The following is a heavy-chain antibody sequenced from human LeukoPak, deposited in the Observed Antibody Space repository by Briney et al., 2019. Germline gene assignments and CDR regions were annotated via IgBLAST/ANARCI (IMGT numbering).Heavy chain of an antibody. Sequence: SETLSLTXAVYGGSFSGYYWSWIRQPPGKGLEWIGEINHSGSTNYNPSLKSRVTISVDTSKNQFSLKLSSVTAADTAVYYCASGGYCSGGSCYQNWFDPWGQGTLVTVSS. CDR1: GGSFSGYY. CDR2: INHSGST. CDR3: ASGGYCSGGSCYQNWFDP. J-gene: IGHJ5*02. V-gene: IGHV4-34*01. D-gene: IGHD2-15*01.